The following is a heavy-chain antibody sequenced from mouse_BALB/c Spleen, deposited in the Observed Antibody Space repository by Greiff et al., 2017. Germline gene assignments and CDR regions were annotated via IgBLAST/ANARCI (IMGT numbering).Heavy chain of an antibody. CDR3: ASYYGSSYYYAMDY. Sequence: QVQLKESGAELARPGASVKMSCKASGYTFTSYTMHWVKQRPGQGLEWIGYINPSSGYTNYNQKFKDKATLTADKSSSTAYMQLSSLTSEDSAVYYCASYYGSSYYYAMDYWGQGTSVTVSS. V-gene: IGHV1-4*01. D-gene: IGHD1-1*01. CDR1: GYTFTSYT. J-gene: IGHJ4*01. CDR2: INPSSGYT.